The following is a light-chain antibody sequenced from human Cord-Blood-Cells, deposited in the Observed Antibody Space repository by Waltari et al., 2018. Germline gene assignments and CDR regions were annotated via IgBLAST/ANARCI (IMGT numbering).Light chain of an antibody. CDR1: QSISSY. CDR3: QQSYSTPWT. V-gene: IGKV1-39*01. CDR2: AAS. Sequence: DIQMTQSPSSLSASVGDRVTITCRASQSISSYLNWYQQKPGKHPKLLIYAASSLQSGVPSRFSGSGSGTDFTLTISSLQPEDFATYYCQQSYSTPWTFGQGTKVEIK. J-gene: IGKJ1*01.